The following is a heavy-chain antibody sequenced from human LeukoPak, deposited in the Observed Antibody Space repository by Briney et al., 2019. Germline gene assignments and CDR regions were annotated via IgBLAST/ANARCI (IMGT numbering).Heavy chain of an antibody. CDR3: ARDSPPDYYDSSGEDY. CDR1: IYSFTGYY. CDR2: INPNSGGT. Sequence: ASVKVSCKASIYSFTGYYMHWVRQAPGQGLEWMGWINPNSGGTNYAQKFQGRVTMTRDTSISTAYMELSRLRSDDTAVYYCARDSPPDYYDSSGEDYWGQGTLVTVSS. J-gene: IGHJ4*02. D-gene: IGHD3-22*01. V-gene: IGHV1-2*02.